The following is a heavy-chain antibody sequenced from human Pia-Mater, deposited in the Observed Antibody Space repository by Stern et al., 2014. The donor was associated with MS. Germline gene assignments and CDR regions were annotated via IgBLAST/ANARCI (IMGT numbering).Heavy chain of an antibody. CDR3: VRDQGSIAAS. CDR2: TRPLFGPT. V-gene: IGHV1-69*01. Sequence: QVQLVQSGAEVKKPGASLKVSCQASGDSFSTIEISWGRQAPAQGLEWLGGTRPLFGPTNYAQKVQGLGPIIAAGSTSTVNMELVSLRLEDTAVYYCVRDQGSIAASWGQGTLVPVSS. J-gene: IGHJ4*02. D-gene: IGHD6-6*01. CDR1: GDSFSTIE.